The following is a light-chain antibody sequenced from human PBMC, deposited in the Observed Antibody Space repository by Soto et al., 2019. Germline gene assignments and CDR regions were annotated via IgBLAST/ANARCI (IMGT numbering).Light chain of an antibody. CDR2: AAS. CDR3: QQYYSYPHT. J-gene: IGKJ1*01. CDR1: QGISSY. Sequence: AIRMTQSPSSFSASTGDRVTITCRASQGISSYLAWYQQKPGKAPKLLIYAASTLQSGVPSRFSSSGSGTDFTLTISCLQSEDFATYYCQQYYSYPHTFGQGTKVEIK. V-gene: IGKV1-8*01.